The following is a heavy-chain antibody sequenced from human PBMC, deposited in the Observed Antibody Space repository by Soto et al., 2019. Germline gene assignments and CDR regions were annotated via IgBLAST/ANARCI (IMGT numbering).Heavy chain of an antibody. CDR3: ASATGDLTWFDP. J-gene: IGHJ5*02. V-gene: IGHV1-69*13. CDR2: IIPIFGTA. D-gene: IGHD7-27*01. Sequence: SVKVSCKASGGTFSSYAISWVRQAPGQGLEWMGGIIPIFGTANYAQKFQGRVTITADESTSTAYMELSSLRSEDTAVYYCASATGDLTWFDPSGQGTLVTVSS. CDR1: GGTFSSYA.